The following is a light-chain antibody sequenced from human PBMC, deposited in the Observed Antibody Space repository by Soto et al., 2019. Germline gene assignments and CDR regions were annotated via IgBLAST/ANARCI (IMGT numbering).Light chain of an antibody. CDR2: DAS. CDR3: QQYNSYLT. V-gene: IGKV1-5*01. J-gene: IGKJ4*01. Sequence: DIQMTQSPSSLSASVGDRVTITCRASQSISSYLNWYQQKPGKAPNLLIYDASTLGGGVPSGFSASGSGTEFSLTISSLQPDDFATYYCQQYNSYLTFGGGTKVDIK. CDR1: QSISSY.